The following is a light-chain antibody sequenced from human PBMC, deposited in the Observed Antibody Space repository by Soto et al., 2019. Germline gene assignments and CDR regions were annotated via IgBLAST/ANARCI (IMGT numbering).Light chain of an antibody. CDR1: SSDVGAYHF. V-gene: IGLV2-14*01. CDR2: EVT. Sequence: LTQPASVSGSRGQSITISCTGSSSDVGAYHFVSWYQHNPGKAPKLILYEVTARPSGVSSRFSGSKSGNTASLTISGLQADDEANYYCSSYTSSNTPYVFGTGTKVTVL. J-gene: IGLJ1*01. CDR3: SSYTSSNTPYV.